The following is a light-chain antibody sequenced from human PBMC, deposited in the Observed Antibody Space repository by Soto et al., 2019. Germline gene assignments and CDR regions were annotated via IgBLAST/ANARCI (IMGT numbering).Light chain of an antibody. J-gene: IGKJ1*01. V-gene: IGKV1-5*03. CDR1: QTISSW. CDR2: KAS. Sequence: DIQMTQSPSTLSGSVGDRVTITCRASQTISSWLAWYQQKPGKAPKLLIYKASTLKSGVPSRFSGSGSGTAFTLTISSLQSDEFATYYCQHYTSYSEAFGQGTKVELK. CDR3: QHYTSYSEA.